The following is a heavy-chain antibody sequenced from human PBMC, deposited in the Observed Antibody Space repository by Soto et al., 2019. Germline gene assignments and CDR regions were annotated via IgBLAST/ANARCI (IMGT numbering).Heavy chain of an antibody. V-gene: IGHV3-7*03. CDR2: IKQDGSEK. Sequence: GSLRLSCAASGFTFSSYWMSWVRQAPGKGLEWVANIKQDGSEKYYVDSVKGRFTISRDNAKNSLYLQMNSLRAEDTAVYYCAKEGWELLRSAFDIWGQGTMVTVSS. D-gene: IGHD1-26*01. CDR3: AKEGWELLRSAFDI. CDR1: GFTFSSYW. J-gene: IGHJ3*02.